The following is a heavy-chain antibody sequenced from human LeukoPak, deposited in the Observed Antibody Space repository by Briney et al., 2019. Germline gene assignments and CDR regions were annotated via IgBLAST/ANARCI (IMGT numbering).Heavy chain of an antibody. Sequence: GGSLRLSCAASGFTFSSYAMSWVRQAPGKGLEWVSAISGSGGSTYYADSVKGRFTISRDNSKNTLYLQMNSLRAEDTAVYYCAKDFSYSSGWYLIGSDYWGQGTLVTVSS. J-gene: IGHJ4*02. CDR1: GFTFSSYA. V-gene: IGHV3-23*01. CDR3: AKDFSYSSGWYLIGSDY. CDR2: ISGSGGST. D-gene: IGHD6-19*01.